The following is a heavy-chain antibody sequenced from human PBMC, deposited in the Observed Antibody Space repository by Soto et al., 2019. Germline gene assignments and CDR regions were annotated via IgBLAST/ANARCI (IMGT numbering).Heavy chain of an antibody. V-gene: IGHV4-30-4*01. CDR1: GGSISSGDYY. J-gene: IGHJ2*01. CDR2: IYYSGST. Sequence: QVQLQESGPGLVKPSQTLSLTCTVSGGSISSGDYYWSWIRQPPGKGLEWIGYIYYSGSTYYNPSLKSRVIISVDPSMNQFSLKLGSVSAADTAVYYCAGCGYSGYDPFRYFDLWGRGTLVTVSS. D-gene: IGHD5-12*01. CDR3: AGCGYSGYDPFRYFDL.